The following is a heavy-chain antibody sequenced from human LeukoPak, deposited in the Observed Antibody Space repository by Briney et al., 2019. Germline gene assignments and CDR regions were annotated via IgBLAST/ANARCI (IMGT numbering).Heavy chain of an antibody. CDR2: ISAYNGNT. CDR3: ARGAYYYDSSGYNDY. CDR1: GYTFTSYG. J-gene: IGHJ4*02. D-gene: IGHD3-22*01. V-gene: IGHV1-18*01. Sequence: EASVKVSGKASGYTFTSYGISWVGQAPGQGLEWMGWISAYNGNTNYAQKLQGRVTMTTDTSTSTAYMELRSLSSDDTAVYYCARGAYYYDSSGYNDYWGQGTLVTVSS.